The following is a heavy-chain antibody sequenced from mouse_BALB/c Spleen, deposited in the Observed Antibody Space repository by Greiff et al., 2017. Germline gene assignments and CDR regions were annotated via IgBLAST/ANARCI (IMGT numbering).Heavy chain of an antibody. D-gene: IGHD3-1*01. CDR3: ARRAARYAMDY. Sequence: QVQLQQSGAELVRPGTSVKVSCKASGYAFTNYLIEWVKQRPGQGLEWIGVINPGSGGTNYNEKFKGKATLTADKSSSTAYMQLSSLTSDDAAVYYCARRAARYAMDYWGQGTSVTVSS. CDR2: INPGSGGT. CDR1: GYAFTNYL. V-gene: IGHV1-54*01. J-gene: IGHJ4*01.